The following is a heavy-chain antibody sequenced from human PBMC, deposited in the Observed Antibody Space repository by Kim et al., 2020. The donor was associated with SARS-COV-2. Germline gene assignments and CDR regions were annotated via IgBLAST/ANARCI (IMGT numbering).Heavy chain of an antibody. CDR1: GFTFSNAW. D-gene: IGHD3-10*01. Sequence: GGSLRLSCAASGFTFSNAWMSWVRQAPGKGLEWVGRIKSKTDGGTTDYAAPVKGRFTISRDDSKNTLYLQMNSLKTEDTAVYYCTTDGALTITMVRGVIDGLWGMDVWGQGTTVTVSS. CDR3: TTDGALTITMVRGVIDGLWGMDV. J-gene: IGHJ6*02. CDR2: IKSKTDGGTT. V-gene: IGHV3-15*01.